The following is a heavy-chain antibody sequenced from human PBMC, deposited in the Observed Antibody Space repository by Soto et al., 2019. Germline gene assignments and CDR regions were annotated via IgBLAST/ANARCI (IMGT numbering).Heavy chain of an antibody. CDR1: GFTFSSYT. D-gene: IGHD4-17*01. J-gene: IGHJ4*02. V-gene: IGHV3-21*01. CDR2: ISSSSRHV. Sequence: PGGSLRLSCGGSGFTFSSYTLNWVRQAPGKGLEWVASISSSSRHVYYSASLKGRITISRDNAKNSLFLRMNSLRGEDTAVYYCAANDFGGKFDHWGQGTLVTVSS. CDR3: AANDFGGKFDH.